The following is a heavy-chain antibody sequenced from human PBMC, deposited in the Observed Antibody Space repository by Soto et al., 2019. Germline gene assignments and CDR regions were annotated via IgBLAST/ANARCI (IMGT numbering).Heavy chain of an antibody. V-gene: IGHV3-49*03. CDR1: GFTFGDYA. D-gene: IGHD6-6*01. Sequence: GGSLRLSCTASGFTFGDYAMSWFRQAPGKGLEWVGFIRSKAYGGTTEYAASVKGRFTISRDDSKSIAYLQMNSLKTEDTAVYYCTRDGGEQLVGKNVDVWGKGTTVTVSS. CDR2: IRSKAYGGTT. CDR3: TRDGGEQLVGKNVDV. J-gene: IGHJ6*04.